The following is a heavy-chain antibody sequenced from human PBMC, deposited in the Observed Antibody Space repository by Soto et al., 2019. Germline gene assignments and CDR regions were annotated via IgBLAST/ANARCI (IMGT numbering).Heavy chain of an antibody. CDR2: IIPIFGTA. Sequence: SVKVSCKASGGTFSSYAISWVRQAPGQGLEWMGGIIPIFGTANYAQKCQGSVTITADESTSTAYMELSSLRSEDTAVYYCARDQGYYDSSGYPTAYYYGMDVWGQGTTVTVSS. D-gene: IGHD3-22*01. J-gene: IGHJ6*02. V-gene: IGHV1-69*13. CDR3: ARDQGYYDSSGYPTAYYYGMDV. CDR1: GGTFSSYA.